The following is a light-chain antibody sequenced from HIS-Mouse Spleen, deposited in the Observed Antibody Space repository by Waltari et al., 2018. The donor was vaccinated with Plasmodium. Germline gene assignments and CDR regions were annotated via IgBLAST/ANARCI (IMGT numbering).Light chain of an antibody. Sequence: DIVMTQSPDSLAVSLGERATINCKASPSVLYSSNNKNYLHWDQQQPGQPPKLLIYWASTRESGVPDRFSGSGSGTDFTLTISSLQAEDVAVYYCQQYYSTPYTFGQGTKLEIK. CDR3: QQYYSTPYT. CDR1: PSVLYSSNNKNY. V-gene: IGKV4-1*01. J-gene: IGKJ2*01. CDR2: WAS.